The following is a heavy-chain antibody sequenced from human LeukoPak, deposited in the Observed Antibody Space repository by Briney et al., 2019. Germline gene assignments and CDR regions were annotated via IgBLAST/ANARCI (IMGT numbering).Heavy chain of an antibody. Sequence: PSETLSLTCTVPGGSISSSSYYWGWIRQPPGKGLEWIGSIYYSGSTYYNPSLKSRVTISVDTSKNQFSLKLSSVTAADTAVYYCASAGYDYGDLNFDYWGQGTLVTVSS. V-gene: IGHV4-39*01. J-gene: IGHJ4*02. D-gene: IGHD4-17*01. CDR2: IYYSGST. CDR1: GGSISSSSYY. CDR3: ASAGYDYGDLNFDY.